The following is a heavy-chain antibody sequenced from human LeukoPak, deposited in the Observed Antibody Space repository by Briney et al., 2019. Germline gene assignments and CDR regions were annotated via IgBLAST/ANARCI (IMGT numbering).Heavy chain of an antibody. J-gene: IGHJ4*02. Sequence: SETLSLTCTVSGGSISSYYWSWVRQPPGKGLEWIGYIYYSGSTNYNPSLMSRVTISVDTSKNQFSLKLSSVTAADTAVYYCAAGYSSGWYLEARRFKKFDYWGQGTLVTVSS. CDR3: AAGYSSGWYLEARRFKKFDY. V-gene: IGHV4-59*01. D-gene: IGHD6-19*01. CDR2: IYYSGST. CDR1: GGSISSYY.